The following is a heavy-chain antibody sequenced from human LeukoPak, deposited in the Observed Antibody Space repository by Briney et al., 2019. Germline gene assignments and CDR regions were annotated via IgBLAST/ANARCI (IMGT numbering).Heavy chain of an antibody. CDR2: IRYDGSNK. J-gene: IGHJ4*02. CDR3: AKGSGYYDILTGEELDY. CDR1: GFTFSSYG. D-gene: IGHD3-9*01. V-gene: IGHV3-30*02. Sequence: PGGSLRLSCAASGFTFSSYGMHWVRQAPGKGLEWVAFIRYDGSNKYYADSVKGRFTISRDNSKNTLYLQMNSLRAEDTAVYYCAKGSGYYDILTGEELDYRGQGTLVTVSS.